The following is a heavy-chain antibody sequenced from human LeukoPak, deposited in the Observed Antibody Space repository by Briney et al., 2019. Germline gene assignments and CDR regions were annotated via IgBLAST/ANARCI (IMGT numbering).Heavy chain of an antibody. D-gene: IGHD3-10*01. CDR3: ARLGEWFGELFMDY. CDR1: GGSISSYY. J-gene: IGHJ4*02. Sequence: SETLSLTCTVSGGSISSYYWSWIRQPPGKGLEWIGSMYYSGNTYYNPSLKSRVTISVGTSKNQFSLKLSSVTAADTAVYYCARLGEWFGELFMDYWGQGTLVTVSS. V-gene: IGHV4-59*04. CDR2: MYYSGNT.